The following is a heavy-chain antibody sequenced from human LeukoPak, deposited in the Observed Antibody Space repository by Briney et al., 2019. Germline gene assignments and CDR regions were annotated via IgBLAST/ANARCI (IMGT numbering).Heavy chain of an antibody. V-gene: IGHV4-4*09. CDR3: ARHRSYSYFDY. CDR1: GGSISNYY. Sequence: SETLSLTCTVSGGSISNYYWSWIRQPPGKGLEWIGYIYTSGSTNYNPSLKSRVTISVDTSKNQFSLKLSSVTAADTAVYYCARHRSYSYFDYWGQGTLVTVSS. CDR2: IYTSGST. D-gene: IGHD3-16*02. J-gene: IGHJ4*02.